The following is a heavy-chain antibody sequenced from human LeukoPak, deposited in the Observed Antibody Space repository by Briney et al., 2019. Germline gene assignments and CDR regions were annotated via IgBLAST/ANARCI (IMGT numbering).Heavy chain of an antibody. J-gene: IGHJ4*02. Sequence: SETLSLTCAVSGYSISSGYYWGWIRQPPGKGLEWIGSIYHSGSTYYNPSLKSRVTISVDTPKNQFSLKLSSVTAADTAVYYCARHPIVVVQIDYWGQGTLVTVSS. CDR1: GYSISSGYY. D-gene: IGHD2-2*01. V-gene: IGHV4-38-2*01. CDR2: IYHSGST. CDR3: ARHPIVVVQIDY.